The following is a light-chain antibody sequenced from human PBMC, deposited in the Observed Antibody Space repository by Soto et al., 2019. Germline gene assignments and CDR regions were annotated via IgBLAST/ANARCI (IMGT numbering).Light chain of an antibody. CDR2: EVS. V-gene: IGLV2-8*01. CDR3: SSHAGSYYV. J-gene: IGLJ1*01. CDR1: GSDVGAYNY. Sequence: QSVLTQPPSSSGSPGQSVTISCTGTGSDVGAYNYVSWYQQHPGKAPKLMIFEVSKRPSGVPDRFSGSKSGYTASLTVSGIQAEDEADYYCSSHAGSYYVFGTGTKLTVL.